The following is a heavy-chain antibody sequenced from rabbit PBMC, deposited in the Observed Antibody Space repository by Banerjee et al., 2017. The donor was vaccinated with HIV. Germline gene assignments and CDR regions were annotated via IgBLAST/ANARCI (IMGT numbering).Heavy chain of an antibody. CDR3: ARDQYSYIGSTSHNL. J-gene: IGHJ4*01. Sequence: QSLEESGGDLVKPGASLTLTCTASGFDFSSNAMCWVRQAPGKGLEWIGCIYTGSGSTYYASWVNGRFTISKTSSTTVTLQLTSLTVADAATYFCARDQYSYIGSTSHNLWGPGTLVTVS. CDR1: GFDFSSNA. D-gene: IGHD4-2*01. CDR2: IYTGSGST. V-gene: IGHV1S40*01.